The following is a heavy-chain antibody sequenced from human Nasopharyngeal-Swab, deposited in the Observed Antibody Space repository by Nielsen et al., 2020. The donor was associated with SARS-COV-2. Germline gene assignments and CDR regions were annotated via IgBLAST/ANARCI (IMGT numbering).Heavy chain of an antibody. V-gene: IGHV2-26*01. CDR3: ARCREYCSSTTCYVNWFDP. D-gene: IGHD2-2*01. J-gene: IGHJ5*02. CDR2: IFSNDEK. CDR1: GFSLTNARMG. Sequence: SGPTLVKPTETLTLTCTVSGFSLTNARMGVSWIRQPPGKALEWLAHIFSNDEKLYSTSLESRLTISKDTSKSQVVLTMTNMDPVDTATYYCARCREYCSSTTCYVNWFDPWGQGTLVTVSS.